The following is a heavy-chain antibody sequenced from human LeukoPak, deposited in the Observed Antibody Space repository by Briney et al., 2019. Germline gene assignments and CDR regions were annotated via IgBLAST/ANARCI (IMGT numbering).Heavy chain of an antibody. Sequence: SQTLSLTCIVSGGSISSGGYSWSWIRQPPGKGLEWIGYIYHSGSTYYNPSLKSRVTISVDRSKNQFSLKLSSVTAADTAVYYCARVQVALPNVHFDYWGQGTLVTVSS. CDR2: IYHSGST. CDR1: GGSISSGGYS. CDR3: ARVQVALPNVHFDY. V-gene: IGHV4-30-2*01. D-gene: IGHD2-8*02. J-gene: IGHJ4*02.